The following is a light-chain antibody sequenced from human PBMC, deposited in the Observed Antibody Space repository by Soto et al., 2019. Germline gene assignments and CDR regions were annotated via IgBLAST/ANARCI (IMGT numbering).Light chain of an antibody. Sequence: DIQMTQSPSSLSASVGDRVTITCRASQSIANYLNWYQQKPGTAPKLLIFAASSLQSGVPSRLSGSGSGTDFTLTTSSLQPEDFATYYCQQSFSPTLTFGGGTKVDIX. CDR2: AAS. J-gene: IGKJ4*01. CDR3: QQSFSPTLT. V-gene: IGKV1-39*01. CDR1: QSIANY.